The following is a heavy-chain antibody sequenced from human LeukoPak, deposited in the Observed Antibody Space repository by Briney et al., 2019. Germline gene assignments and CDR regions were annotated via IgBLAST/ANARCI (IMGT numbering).Heavy chain of an antibody. D-gene: IGHD1-26*01. CDR2: IGTAGDT. CDR1: GFTLRKLA. J-gene: IGHJ4*02. CDR3: ARQMTPHGNFDY. V-gene: IGHV3-13*01. Sequence: GGSLRLSCAASGFTLRKLAMDWGRQVKGKGMEWVSAIGTAGDTFYPGSVKGRFTISRENAKNSLYLQMNNLRAEDTAVYYCARQMTPHGNFDYWGQGTRVTVSS.